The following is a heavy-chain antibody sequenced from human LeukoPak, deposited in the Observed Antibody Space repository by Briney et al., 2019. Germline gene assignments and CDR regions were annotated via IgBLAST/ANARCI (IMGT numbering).Heavy chain of an antibody. CDR1: GFTFSSYG. V-gene: IGHV3-7*03. CDR2: IEKDGSAT. CDR3: ARLYYGQPY. D-gene: IGHD3-10*01. J-gene: IGHJ4*02. Sequence: GGSLRLSCAASGFTFSSYGMHWVRQAPGKGLEWVAKIEKDGSATYYVDSMKGRFTVSRDNAKNSLYLQMNSLRAEDTAVYYCARLYYGQPYWGQGTLVTVSS.